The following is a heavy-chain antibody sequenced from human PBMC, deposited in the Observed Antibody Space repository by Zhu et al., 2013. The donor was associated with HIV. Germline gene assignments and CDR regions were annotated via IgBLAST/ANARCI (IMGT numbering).Heavy chain of an antibody. Sequence: QVQLVQSGAEVKKPGASVKVSCKASGYTFTSYDINWVRQATGQGLEWVAWMNPNSGNTGHAQKFQGRVTITSNTSISTVYMELSSLRSEDTAVYYCARVPRRGSGYDDGYYFDYWGQGTLVTVSS. D-gene: IGHD5-12*01. CDR2: MNPNSGNT. CDR3: ARVPRRGSGYDDGYYFDY. CDR1: GYTFTSYD. J-gene: IGHJ4*02. V-gene: IGHV1-8*03.